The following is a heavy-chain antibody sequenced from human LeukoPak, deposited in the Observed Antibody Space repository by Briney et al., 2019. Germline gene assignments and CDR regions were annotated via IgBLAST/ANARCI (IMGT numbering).Heavy chain of an antibody. CDR3: ARPYCSSTSCQDWFDP. CDR2: INPNSGGT. J-gene: IGHJ5*02. Sequence: GASVKVSCKASGYTFTGYYMHWVRQAPGQWLEWVGWINPNSGGTNYAQKFQGWVTMTRDTSISTAYMELSRLRSDDTAVYYCARPYCSSTSCQDWFDPWGQGTLVTVSS. D-gene: IGHD2-2*01. CDR1: GYTFTGYY. V-gene: IGHV1-2*04.